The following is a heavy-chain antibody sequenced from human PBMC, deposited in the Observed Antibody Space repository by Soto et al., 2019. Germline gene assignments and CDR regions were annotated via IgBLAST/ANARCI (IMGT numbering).Heavy chain of an antibody. CDR3: AKDQWITGTTNYGMDV. CDR2: ISGSGGST. Sequence: PGGSLRLSCEASGFTFSNYAMAWVRQTPEKGLEWVSAISGSGGSTYYADSVKGRFPISRDNSKNTLYLQMNSLRAEDTAVYYCAKDQWITGTTNYGMDVWGQGTTVTVSS. CDR1: GFTFSNYA. J-gene: IGHJ6*02. D-gene: IGHD1-7*01. V-gene: IGHV3-23*01.